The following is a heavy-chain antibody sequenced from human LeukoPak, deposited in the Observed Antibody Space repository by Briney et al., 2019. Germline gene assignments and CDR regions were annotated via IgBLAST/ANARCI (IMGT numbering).Heavy chain of an antibody. D-gene: IGHD3-16*02. V-gene: IGHV4-34*01. CDR2: INHSGST. Sequence: PSETLSLACAVYGGPFNGYYWSWIRQPPGKGLEWIGEINHSGSTNYNPSLKSRVTISVDTSKNQFSLKLSSVTAADTAVYYCARHWTYYDYVWGSYRPYYFDYWGQGTLVTVSS. J-gene: IGHJ4*02. CDR1: GGPFNGYY. CDR3: ARHWTYYDYVWGSYRPYYFDY.